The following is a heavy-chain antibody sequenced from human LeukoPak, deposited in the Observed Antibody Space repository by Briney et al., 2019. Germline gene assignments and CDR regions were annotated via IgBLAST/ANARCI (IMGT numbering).Heavy chain of an antibody. J-gene: IGHJ6*03. V-gene: IGHV3-30*02. D-gene: IGHD4-17*01. Sequence: GGSLRLSCAASGFTFSTYGMHWVRQAPGKGLEWVAFIRYDGSNRYYADSVKGRFTISRDNSKNTVYLQMNSLRAEDTAVYYCAKSTVTASYYYHYYYMDVWGKGITVTVSS. CDR1: GFTFSTYG. CDR3: AKSTVTASYYYHYYYMDV. CDR2: IRYDGSNR.